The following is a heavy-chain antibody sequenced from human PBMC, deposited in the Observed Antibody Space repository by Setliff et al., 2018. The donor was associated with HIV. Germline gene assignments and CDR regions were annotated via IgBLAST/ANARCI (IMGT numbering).Heavy chain of an antibody. D-gene: IGHD3-10*01. CDR3: AREHYYGSGSYYRKAPIDY. CDR1: GGSISGSNYY. V-gene: IGHV4-39*07. Sequence: PSETLSLTCTVSGGSISGSNYYWGWIRQPPGKGLEWVGSIYYSGSTYYNPSLKSRVMISVDTSKNEVSLKLSSVTAADTAVYYCAREHYYGSGSYYRKAPIDYWGQGTLVTVSS. CDR2: IYYSGST. J-gene: IGHJ4*02.